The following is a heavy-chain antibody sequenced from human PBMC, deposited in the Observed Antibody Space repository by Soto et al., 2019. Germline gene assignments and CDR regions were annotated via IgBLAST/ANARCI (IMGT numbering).Heavy chain of an antibody. CDR2: MNPSSGDT. J-gene: IGHJ5*02. CDR3: GRDDVGPNPLGWFDT. Sequence: GASVKVSCNTSGYAFIGDYMDWVRQAPGQGLEWMGWMNPSSGDTNDAQKFQGRVTMTRAASFTTAYMELRRLRSEDTAVYFCGRDDVGPNPLGWFDTWGQGTLVTVSS. V-gene: IGHV1-2*02. CDR1: GYAFIGDY. D-gene: IGHD1-26*01.